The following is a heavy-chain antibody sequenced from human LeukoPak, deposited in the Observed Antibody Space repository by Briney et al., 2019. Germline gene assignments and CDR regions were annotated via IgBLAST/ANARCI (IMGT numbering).Heavy chain of an antibody. D-gene: IGHD5-18*01. Sequence: ASVKVSCKASGYTFTGYYMHWVRQAPGQGLEWMGWINPNSGGTNYAQKFQGRVTMTRDTSISTAYMELSRLRSDDTAVYYCARAHRGYSYGYFDYWGQGTLVTVSS. V-gene: IGHV1-2*02. J-gene: IGHJ4*02. CDR1: GYTFTGYY. CDR2: INPNSGGT. CDR3: ARAHRGYSYGYFDY.